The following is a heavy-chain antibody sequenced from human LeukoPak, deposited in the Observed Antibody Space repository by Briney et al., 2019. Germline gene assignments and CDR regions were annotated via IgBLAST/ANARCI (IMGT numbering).Heavy chain of an antibody. CDR3: AKDSGYSGYNSGFDY. CDR1: GFTVSSNY. CDR2: IYSGGST. Sequence: PGGSLRLSCAASGFTVSSNYMSWVRQAPGKGLEWVSVIYSGGSTYYADSVKGRFTISRDNSKNTLYLQMNSLRAEDTAVYYCAKDSGYSGYNSGFDYWGQGTLVTVSS. V-gene: IGHV3-53*05. J-gene: IGHJ4*02. D-gene: IGHD5-12*01.